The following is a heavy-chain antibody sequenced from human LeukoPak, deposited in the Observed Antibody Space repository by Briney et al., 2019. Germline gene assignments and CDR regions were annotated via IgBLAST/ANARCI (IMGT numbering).Heavy chain of an antibody. CDR2: ISGSGGST. J-gene: IGHJ4*02. D-gene: IGHD1-1*01. CDR1: GFTFSSYA. V-gene: IGHV3-23*01. Sequence: SGGSLRLSCAAFGFTFSSYAMSWVRQAPGKGLEWVSAISGSGGSTYYADSVKGRFTISRDNSKNTLYLQMNSLRADDTAVYYCAKYGVSGPPFDYWGQGTLVTVSS. CDR3: AKYGVSGPPFDY.